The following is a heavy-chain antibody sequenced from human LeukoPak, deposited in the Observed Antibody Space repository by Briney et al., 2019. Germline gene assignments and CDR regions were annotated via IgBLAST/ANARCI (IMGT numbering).Heavy chain of an antibody. CDR3: ARGSDDYKLGNY. CDR2: IYSSEFT. V-gene: IGHV4-39*01. J-gene: IGHJ4*02. D-gene: IGHD4/OR15-4a*01. CDR1: GASFDNSYC. Sequence: SETLSLSCTVSGASFDNSYCWTWVRQPPGKRPAWIGTIYSSEFTYYSPSIRSRVTISADTSKNLFSLRLTSVTAADTAVYYCARGSDDYKLGNYWGQGILVTVSS.